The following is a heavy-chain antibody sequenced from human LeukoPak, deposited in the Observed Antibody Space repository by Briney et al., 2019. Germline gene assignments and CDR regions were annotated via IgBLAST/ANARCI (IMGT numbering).Heavy chain of an antibody. CDR2: ISYDGSNK. CDR1: GFTFSSYA. Sequence: GRSLRLSCAASGFTFSSYAMHWVGQAPGKGLEWVAVISYDGSNKYYADSVKGRFTISRDNSKNTLYLQMNSLRAEDTAVYYCASPAKTPTVDYWGQGTLVTVSS. CDR3: ASPAKTPTVDY. J-gene: IGHJ4*02. V-gene: IGHV3-30-3*01.